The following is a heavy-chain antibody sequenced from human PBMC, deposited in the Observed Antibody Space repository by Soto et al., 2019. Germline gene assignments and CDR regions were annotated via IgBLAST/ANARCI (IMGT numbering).Heavy chain of an antibody. J-gene: IGHJ4*02. CDR3: SYDTFGDKDF. D-gene: IGHD3-9*01. CDR2: LTGSSGVT. Sequence: GGSLRLSCVVSGFTFSNFAMSWVRQAPGKGLEWVSTLTGSSGVTYYADSVKGRFTISRDNAKNTLYLQMNSLGVEDTALYYCSYDTFGDKDFWGQGTPVTVSS. CDR1: GFTFSNFA. V-gene: IGHV3-23*01.